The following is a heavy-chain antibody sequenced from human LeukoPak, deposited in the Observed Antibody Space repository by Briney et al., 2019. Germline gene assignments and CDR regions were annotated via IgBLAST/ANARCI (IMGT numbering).Heavy chain of an antibody. Sequence: AASVKVSCKASGGTFSSYAISWVRQAPGQGLEWMGWISAYNGNTNYAQKLQGRVTMTTDTSTSTAYMELRSLRSDDTAVYYCARDNYGVTMVRGVIPLDYWGQGTLVTVSS. CDR1: GGTFSSYA. CDR2: ISAYNGNT. V-gene: IGHV1-18*01. D-gene: IGHD3-10*01. CDR3: ARDNYGVTMVRGVIPLDY. J-gene: IGHJ4*02.